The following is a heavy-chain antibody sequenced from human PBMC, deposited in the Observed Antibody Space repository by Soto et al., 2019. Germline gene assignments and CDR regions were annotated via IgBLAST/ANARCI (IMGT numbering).Heavy chain of an antibody. D-gene: IGHD1-26*01. V-gene: IGHV3-33*01. J-gene: IGHJ6*04. CDR1: GFTFSNYG. CDR2: IWHDGNNK. CDR3: ASDLVGASDSYGLDV. Sequence: LRLSCAASGFTFSNYGMHWVRQAPGKGLEWVAIIWHDGNNKYYADSVRGRFIISRDNSKNRLYLQMNSLRAEDTAVYYCASDLVGASDSYGLDVWGKGTPVTVSS.